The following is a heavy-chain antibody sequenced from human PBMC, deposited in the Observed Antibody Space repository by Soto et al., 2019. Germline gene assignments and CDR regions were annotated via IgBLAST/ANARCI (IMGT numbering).Heavy chain of an antibody. CDR2: INPNSGGT. V-gene: IGHV1-2*02. CDR3: ARDSLCSSTRCLKEEELVRGQPNSDY. J-gene: IGHJ4*02. CDR1: GYTFTGYY. Sequence: ASVKVSCKASGYTFTGYYMHWVRQAPGQGLEWMGWINPNSGGTNYAQKFQGRVTMTRDTSISTAYMELSRLRSDDTAVYYCARDSLCSSTRCLKEEELVRGQPNSDYWGQGNPVTVSS. D-gene: IGHD2-2*01.